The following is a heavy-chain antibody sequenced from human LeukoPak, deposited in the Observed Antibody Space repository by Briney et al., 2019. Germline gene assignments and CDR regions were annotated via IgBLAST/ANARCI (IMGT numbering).Heavy chain of an antibody. D-gene: IGHD3-22*01. J-gene: IGHJ4*01. CDR1: GFTFGSSA. CDR2: IWNDGSNQ. CDR3: ARNKFDSSGDYWGDY. Sequence: GGSLRLSCAASGFTFGSSAMSWVRQAPGKGLEWVAVIWNDGSNQYYVDSVEGRFTISRDNTKNMLYLQVNSLRAEDTAVYYCARNKFDSSGDYWGDYWGQGTLVTVSS. V-gene: IGHV3-33*08.